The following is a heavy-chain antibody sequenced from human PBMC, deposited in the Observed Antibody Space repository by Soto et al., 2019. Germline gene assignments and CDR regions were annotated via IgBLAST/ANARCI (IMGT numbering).Heavy chain of an antibody. Sequence: SETLSLTCGVYGASFTSNYWSWVRQPPAKGLEWIGEINHNGLTNYNPSLKSRVTISVDTSKNQFSLKLTSVTAADTAVYYCASARWDYWGQGTLLTVYS. CDR1: GASFTSNY. V-gene: IGHV4-34*01. D-gene: IGHD2-15*01. CDR3: ASARWDY. CDR2: INHNGLT. J-gene: IGHJ4*02.